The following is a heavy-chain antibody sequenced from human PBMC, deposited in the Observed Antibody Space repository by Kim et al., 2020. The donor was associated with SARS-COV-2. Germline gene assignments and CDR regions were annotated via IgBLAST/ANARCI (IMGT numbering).Heavy chain of an antibody. CDR3: AAGGTKARFDY. Sequence: GGSLRLSCVASGFTVSSNYMSWVRQAPGKGLEWVSVFYGSGTAKYADSVEGRFTISRDNSKNTVYLQINSLRAEDTAVYYCAAGGTKARFDYWGQGTLVTVSS. V-gene: IGHV3-53*01. J-gene: IGHJ4*02. D-gene: IGHD2-8*01. CDR2: FYGSGTA. CDR1: GFTVSSNY.